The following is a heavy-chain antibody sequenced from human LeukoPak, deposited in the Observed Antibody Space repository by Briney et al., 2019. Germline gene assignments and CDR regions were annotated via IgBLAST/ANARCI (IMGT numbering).Heavy chain of an antibody. CDR1: GGTFSSYA. D-gene: IGHD6-19*01. J-gene: IGHJ5*02. V-gene: IGHV1-69*05. CDR3: AREDTYSSGWYGWFDP. Sequence: SVTVSFKASGGTFSSYAISWVRQAPGQGLEWMGGIIPIFGTASYAQKFQGRVTITTDESTSTAYMELSSLRSEDTAVYYCAREDTYSSGWYGWFDPWGQGTLVTVSS. CDR2: IIPIFGTA.